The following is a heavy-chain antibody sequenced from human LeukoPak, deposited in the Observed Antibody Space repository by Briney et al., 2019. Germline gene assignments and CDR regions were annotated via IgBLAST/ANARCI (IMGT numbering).Heavy chain of an antibody. CDR2: IFYIGST. D-gene: IGHD2-15*01. J-gene: IGHJ4*02. CDR3: ARAQGGPYPLYYFDS. V-gene: IGHV4-61*08. Sequence: SETLSLTCSVSGGSISSGDFYWSWIRQPPGKGLEWIGYIFYIGSTNYNPSLKSRVTISVDASKNQFSLKLSSVTAADTAVYYCARAQGGPYPLYYFDSWGQGTLVTVSS. CDR1: GGSISSGDFY.